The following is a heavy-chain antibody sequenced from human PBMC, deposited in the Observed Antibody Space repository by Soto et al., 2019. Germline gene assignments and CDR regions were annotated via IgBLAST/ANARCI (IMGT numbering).Heavy chain of an antibody. CDR3: ARVRSSSDLFYYYGMDV. J-gene: IGHJ6*02. CDR2: IIPIFGTA. V-gene: IGHV1-69*13. Sequence: SVKVSCKASGGTFSSYAISWVRQPPGQGLEWMGGIIPIFGTANYAQKFQGRVTITADESTNTAYMELSSLRSEDTAVYYCARVRSSSDLFYYYGMDVWGQGTTVTVSS. D-gene: IGHD6-6*01. CDR1: GGTFSSYA.